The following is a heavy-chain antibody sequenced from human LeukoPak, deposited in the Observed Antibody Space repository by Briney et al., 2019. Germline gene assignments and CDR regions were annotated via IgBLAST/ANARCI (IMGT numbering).Heavy chain of an antibody. CDR2: IYYSGST. V-gene: IGHV4-31*03. J-gene: IGHJ6*02. Sequence: SQTLSLTCTVSGGSISSGGYYWSWIRQHPGKGLEWIGYIYYSGSTYYNPSLKSRVTISVDTSKNQLSLKLSSVTAADTAVYYCGDLSYYYGMDVWGQGTTVTVSS. CDR3: GDLSYYYGMDV. CDR1: GGSISSGGYY.